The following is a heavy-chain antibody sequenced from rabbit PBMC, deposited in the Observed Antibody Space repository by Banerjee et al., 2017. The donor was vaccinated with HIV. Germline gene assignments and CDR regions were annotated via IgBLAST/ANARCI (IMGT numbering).Heavy chain of an antibody. V-gene: IGHV1S45*01. CDR1: GFSFSSSYW. J-gene: IGHJ4*01. CDR2: ISTGDGST. Sequence: QQQLEESGGDLVKPGASLTLTCTASGFSFSSSYWMCWVRQAPGKGLEWIGRISTGDGSTHYTSWVNGRFSISRENTQNTVSLQMNSLTPADTATYFCARHTNIPYYNLWGQGTLVTVS. D-gene: IGHD1-1*01. CDR3: ARHTNIPYYNL.